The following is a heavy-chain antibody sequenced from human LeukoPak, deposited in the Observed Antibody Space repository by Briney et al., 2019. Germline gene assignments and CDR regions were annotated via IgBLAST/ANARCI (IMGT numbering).Heavy chain of an antibody. Sequence: GGSLRLSCAASGFTFSSYAMSWVRQAPGKGLEWVSAISGSGGSTYYADSVKGRFTISRDNSKNTLYLQMNSLRAEDTAVYYCAKWYMIVVVIGHHDAFDIWGQGTMVTVSS. CDR1: GFTFSSYA. CDR3: AKWYMIVVVIGHHDAFDI. V-gene: IGHV3-23*01. CDR2: ISGSGGST. J-gene: IGHJ3*02. D-gene: IGHD3-22*01.